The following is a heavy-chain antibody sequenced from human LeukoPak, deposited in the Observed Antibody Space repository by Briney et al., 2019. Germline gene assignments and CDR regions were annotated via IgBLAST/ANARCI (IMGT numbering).Heavy chain of an antibody. CDR2: IYYSGST. V-gene: IGHV4-30-4*01. CDR1: GGSISSGDYY. J-gene: IGHJ5*02. CDR3: ARGAVWFGELLQPWFDP. Sequence: SQTLSLTCTVSGGSISSGDYYWSWIRQPPGKGLEWIGYIYYSGSTYYNPSLKSRVTISVDTSKNQFSLKLSSVTAADTAVYYCARGAVWFGELLQPWFDPWGQGTLVTVSS. D-gene: IGHD3-10*01.